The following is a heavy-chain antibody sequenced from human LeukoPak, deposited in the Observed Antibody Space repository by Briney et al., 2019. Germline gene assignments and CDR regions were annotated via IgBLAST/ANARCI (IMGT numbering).Heavy chain of an antibody. J-gene: IGHJ4*02. CDR2: IIPIFGTA. CDR1: GGTFSSYA. CDR3: ASIEDDFWSGYHDY. V-gene: IGHV1-69*13. D-gene: IGHD3-3*01. Sequence: RASVRVSCKASGGTFSSYAISWVRQAPGQGLEWMGGIIPIFGTANYAQKFQGRVTITADESTSTAYMELSSLRSEDTAVYYCASIEDDFWSGYHDYWGQGTLVTVSS.